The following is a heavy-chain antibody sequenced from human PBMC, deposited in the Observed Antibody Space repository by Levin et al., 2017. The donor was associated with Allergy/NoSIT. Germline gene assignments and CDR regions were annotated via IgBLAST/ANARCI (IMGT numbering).Heavy chain of an antibody. V-gene: IGHV3-23*01. CDR3: AKDRDSIILGVRPSPKDY. CDR1: GFNFGNFA. Sequence: SGGSLRLSCAASGFNFGNFALNWVRQAPGKGLEWVSTISSTGSITKYSDSVRGRFTISRDNSKNTLYLEMNSLTADDTAVYYCAKDRDSIILGVRPSPKDYWGQGTLVTVSS. J-gene: IGHJ4*02. D-gene: IGHD3-22*01. CDR2: ISSTGSIT.